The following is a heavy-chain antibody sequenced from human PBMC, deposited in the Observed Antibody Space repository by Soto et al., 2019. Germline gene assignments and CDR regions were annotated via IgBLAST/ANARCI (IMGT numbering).Heavy chain of an antibody. D-gene: IGHD5-12*01. CDR2: IISIFGTA. CDR3: ARDKCRVRLGGNYYYAMDV. Sequence: QVQLVQSGVEVMQPGSSVRVSCKASGGTFSTSAISWVRQASGQGLEWMGGIISIFGTADYAQKFQGRVTITADESTSTAYMELSSLRSEDTAVYFCARDKCRVRLGGNYYYAMDVWGQGTTVTVSS. CDR1: GGTFSTSA. J-gene: IGHJ6*02. V-gene: IGHV1-69*12.